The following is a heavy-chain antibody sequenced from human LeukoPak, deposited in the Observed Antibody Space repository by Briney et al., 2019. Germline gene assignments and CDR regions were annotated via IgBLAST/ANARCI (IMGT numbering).Heavy chain of an antibody. J-gene: IGHJ4*02. CDR2: IKQDGSEK. V-gene: IGHV3-7*03. D-gene: IGHD4-17*01. CDR3: ARSPRGVTTSHYFDY. CDR1: GFTFSSYW. Sequence: GSLRLSCAASGFTFSSYWMSWVRQAPGKGLEWVANIKQDGSEKYYVDSVKGRFTISRDNSKNTLYLQMNSLRAEDTAVYYCARSPRGVTTSHYFDYWGQGTLATVSS.